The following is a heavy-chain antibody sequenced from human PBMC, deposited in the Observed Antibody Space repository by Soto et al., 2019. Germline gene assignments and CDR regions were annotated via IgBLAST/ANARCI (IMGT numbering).Heavy chain of an antibody. Sequence: SETLSLTCTVSGGSIANNNYFWGWFRHPPGKGLEWIGSAAYSGGTYKNPSLKSRVTVSVDTSKNQFSLKLTSVTAADTAVYYCAQVVVGATSHSDFDSWGPGTMVTVSS. V-gene: IGHV4-39*01. CDR3: AQVVVGATSHSDFDS. D-gene: IGHD2-15*01. CDR1: GGSIANNNYF. J-gene: IGHJ4*02. CDR2: AAYSGGT.